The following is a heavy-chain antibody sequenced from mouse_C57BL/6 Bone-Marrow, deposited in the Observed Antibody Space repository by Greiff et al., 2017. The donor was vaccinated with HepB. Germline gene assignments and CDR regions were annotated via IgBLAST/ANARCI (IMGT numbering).Heavy chain of an antibody. CDR3: ARIITTVVAPKWYFGV. Sequence: VQLQQSGAELVKPGASVKVSCKASGYTFTSYWMHWVKQRPGQGLEWIGRINPSDSDTNYNQKFKGKATLTVDKSSSTAYMQLSSLTSEDSAVYYCARIITTVVAPKWYFGVWGTGTTVTVSS. D-gene: IGHD1-1*01. CDR1: GYTFTSYW. CDR2: INPSDSDT. J-gene: IGHJ1*03. V-gene: IGHV1-74*01.